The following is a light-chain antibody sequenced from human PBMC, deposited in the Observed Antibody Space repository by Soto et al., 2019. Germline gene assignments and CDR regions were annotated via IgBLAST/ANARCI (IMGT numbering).Light chain of an antibody. CDR1: QSISTY. CDR2: AAS. Sequence: DIQMTQSPSSLSASVGHRVTISCRAGQSISTYLNWYQQRPGKAPNLLIYAASSLQSGVPSRFSGSGSGTDFTLTISSLQPEDFATYYCQQSYSTVYTFGQGTKLEIK. V-gene: IGKV1-39*01. J-gene: IGKJ2*01. CDR3: QQSYSTVYT.